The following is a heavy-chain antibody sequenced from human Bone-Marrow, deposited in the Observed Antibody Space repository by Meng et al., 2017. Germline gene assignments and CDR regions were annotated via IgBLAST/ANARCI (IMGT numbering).Heavy chain of an antibody. CDR3: ASDLRYYYDSSGYYSTRVYYFDY. D-gene: IGHD3-22*01. CDR1: GGSFSGYS. J-gene: IGHJ4*02. CDR2: INHSEST. V-gene: IGHV4-34*01. Sequence: QVQLQQWGAGLLKPSETLSLTCAVYGGSFSGYSWSWIRQPPGKGLEWIGEINHSESTNYNPSLKSRVTIAVDTSKNQFSLKLSSVTAADTAVYYCASDLRYYYDSSGYYSTRVYYFDYWGQGTLVTVSS.